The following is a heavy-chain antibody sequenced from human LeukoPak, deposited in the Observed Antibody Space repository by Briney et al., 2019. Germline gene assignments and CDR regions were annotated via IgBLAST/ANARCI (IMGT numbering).Heavy chain of an antibody. CDR2: IYNSGST. CDR3: ARARPDTAMAVDY. Sequence: SETLSLTCTVSGGSISTYYWSWVRLPPGKGLEWIGYIYNSGSTKYNPSLKSRVTVSVDTSKNQLSLKLSFVTAADTAVYYCARARPDTAMAVDYWGQGTLVTVSS. V-gene: IGHV4-59*01. J-gene: IGHJ4*02. CDR1: GGSISTYY. D-gene: IGHD5-18*01.